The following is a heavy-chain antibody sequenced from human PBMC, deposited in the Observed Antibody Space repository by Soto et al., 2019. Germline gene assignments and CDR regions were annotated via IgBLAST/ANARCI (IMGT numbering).Heavy chain of an antibody. CDR2: ISYDGNNE. V-gene: IGHV3-30*03. D-gene: IGHD2-2*01. Sequence: GGSLRLSCAASGFTFSNYAMHWVRQAPGKGLEWVAVISYDGNNEYYADSVEGRFTISRDNSKNTLYLQMNSLRVEDTAVYYCARDGWSPNCPSPTCSGGLDHWGQGTLVTVSS. J-gene: IGHJ4*02. CDR1: GFTFSNYA. CDR3: ARDGWSPNCPSPTCSGGLDH.